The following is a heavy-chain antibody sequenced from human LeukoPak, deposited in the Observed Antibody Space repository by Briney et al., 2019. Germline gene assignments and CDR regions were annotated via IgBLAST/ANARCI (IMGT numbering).Heavy chain of an antibody. D-gene: IGHD2-15*01. J-gene: IGHJ6*02. CDR1: GFTFSSYS. Sequence: GESLRLSCAASGFTFSSYSMNWVRQAPGKGLEWVSSISSSSSYIYYADSVKGRFTISRDNAKNSLCLQMNSLRAEDTAVYYCARVRCSGGSCYPYYFYGMDVWGQGTTVTVSS. CDR2: ISSSSSYI. CDR3: ARVRCSGGSCYPYYFYGMDV. V-gene: IGHV3-21*01.